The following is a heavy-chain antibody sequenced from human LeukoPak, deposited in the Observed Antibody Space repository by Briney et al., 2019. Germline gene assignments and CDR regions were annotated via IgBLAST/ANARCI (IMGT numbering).Heavy chain of an antibody. D-gene: IGHD3-3*01. CDR2: ISAYNGNT. CDR3: ARDRNYDFWSGSAAAGYYYYYYGMDV. V-gene: IGHV1-18*04. J-gene: IGHJ6*02. CDR1: GYTFTSYY. Sequence: ASVKVSCKASGYTFTSYYMHWVQQAPGQGLEWMGWISAYNGNTNYAQKLQGRVTMTTDTSTSTAYMELRSLRSDDTAVYYCARDRNYDFWSGSAAAGYYYYYYGMDVWGQGTTVTVSS.